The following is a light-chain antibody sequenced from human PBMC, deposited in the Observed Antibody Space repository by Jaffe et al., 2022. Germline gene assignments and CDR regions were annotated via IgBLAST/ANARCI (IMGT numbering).Light chain of an antibody. CDR1: QSVTSDC. Sequence: EIVLTQSPGSLSLSPGERATLSCRASQSVTSDCLAWYQQKPGQAPRLLMYHASARATGIPDRFSGSGSGTDFTLTISRLEPEDFAVYYCQQYGSSPHTFGQGTKLEIK. CDR3: QQYGSSPHT. J-gene: IGKJ2*01. CDR2: HAS. V-gene: IGKV3-20*01.